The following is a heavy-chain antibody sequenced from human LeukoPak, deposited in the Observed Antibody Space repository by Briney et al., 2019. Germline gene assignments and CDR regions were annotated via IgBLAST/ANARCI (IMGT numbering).Heavy chain of an antibody. CDR1: GFTFSSCS. CDR2: ISSSSSYI. Sequence: GGSLRLSCAASGFTFSSCSMNWVRQAPGKGLEWVSSISSSSSYIYYADSVKGRFTISRDNAKNSLYLQMNSLRAEDTAVYYCAREAAAAGIDAFDIWGQGTMVTISS. J-gene: IGHJ3*02. V-gene: IGHV3-21*01. D-gene: IGHD6-13*01. CDR3: AREAAAAGIDAFDI.